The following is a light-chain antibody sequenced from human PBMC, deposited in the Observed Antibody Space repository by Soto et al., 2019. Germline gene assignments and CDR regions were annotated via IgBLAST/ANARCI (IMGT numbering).Light chain of an antibody. CDR2: DNN. Sequence: QSVLTQPPSVSAAPGQKVTISCSGSSSNIGSNYVSWYQQLPGTAPKLLIYDNNKRPPGIPDRFSGSKSDTSATLGITGLQAGDEADYYCATWDSGLSAVVFGGGTKLTVL. CDR3: ATWDSGLSAVV. V-gene: IGLV1-51*01. CDR1: SSNIGSNY. J-gene: IGLJ2*01.